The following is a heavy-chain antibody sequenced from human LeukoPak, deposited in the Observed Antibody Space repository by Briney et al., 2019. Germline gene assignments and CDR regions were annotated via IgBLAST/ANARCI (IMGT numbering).Heavy chain of an antibody. J-gene: IGHJ3*01. CDR2: ITDSGRT. D-gene: IGHD5-12*01. CDR1: SGSFSGYY. CDR3: ARVSYGYDALDV. V-gene: IGHV4-34*01. Sequence: SQTLSLTCALNSGSFSGYYWAWIRQPPGKGLGWIGEITDSGRTNYSPSLKSRVTISTETSKNQFSLSLISVTAADTGVYYCARVSYGYDALDVWGEGTTVTVFS.